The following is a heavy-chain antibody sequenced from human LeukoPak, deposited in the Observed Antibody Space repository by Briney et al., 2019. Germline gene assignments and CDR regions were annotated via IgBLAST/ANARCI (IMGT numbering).Heavy chain of an antibody. Sequence: GGSLRLSCAASGFTFSSYGMSWVRQAPGKGLEWVSAISGSGGSTYYADSVKGRFTISRDNSKNTLCLRMNSLRAEDTAVYYCARVHSSEDYWGQGTLVTVSS. CDR1: GFTFSSYG. CDR3: ARVHSSEDY. V-gene: IGHV3-23*01. D-gene: IGHD6-19*01. CDR2: ISGSGGST. J-gene: IGHJ4*02.